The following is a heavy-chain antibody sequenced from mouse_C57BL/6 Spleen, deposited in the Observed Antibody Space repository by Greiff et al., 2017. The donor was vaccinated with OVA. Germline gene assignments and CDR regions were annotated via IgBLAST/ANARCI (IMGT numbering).Heavy chain of an antibody. CDR3: ARETRGGYDDY. CDR2: IDPSDSYT. Sequence: VQLQQPGAELVKPGASVKLSCKASGYTFTSYWMQWVKQRPGQGLEWIGEIDPSDSYTNYNQKFKGKATLTVDTSSSTAYMQLSSLTSEDSAVYYCARETRGGYDDYWGQGTTLTVSS. V-gene: IGHV1-50*01. CDR1: GYTFTSYW. J-gene: IGHJ2*01. D-gene: IGHD2-2*01.